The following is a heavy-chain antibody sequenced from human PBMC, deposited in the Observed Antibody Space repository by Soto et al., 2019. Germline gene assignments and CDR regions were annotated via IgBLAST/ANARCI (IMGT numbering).Heavy chain of an antibody. CDR1: GFSLSNYN. D-gene: IGHD5-12*01. V-gene: IGHV3-48*02. Sequence: EVQVVESGGGLVQPGGSLRLSCEASGFSLSNYNMNWVRQAPGKGLEWVSYISSSSSTIYYADSVKGRFTISRDNAKNSMYLQLNILRDGDTAVYYCARAEYSGYDYTYHYFAMDVWGQGTTVTVSS. CDR3: ARAEYSGYDYTYHYFAMDV. CDR2: ISSSSSTI. J-gene: IGHJ6*02.